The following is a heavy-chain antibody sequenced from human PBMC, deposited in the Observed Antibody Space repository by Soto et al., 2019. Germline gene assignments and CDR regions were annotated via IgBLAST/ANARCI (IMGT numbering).Heavy chain of an antibody. D-gene: IGHD3-22*01. CDR3: ARGPWNYDSSGNYFDY. Sequence: SETLSLTCTVSGGSISSGGYYWSWIRQHPGKGLEWIGYIYYSGSTYYNPSLKSRVTISVDTSKNQFSLKLSSVTAADTAVYYCARGPWNYDSSGNYFDYWGQGTLVTVS. CDR1: GGSISSGGYY. V-gene: IGHV4-31*03. CDR2: IYYSGST. J-gene: IGHJ4*02.